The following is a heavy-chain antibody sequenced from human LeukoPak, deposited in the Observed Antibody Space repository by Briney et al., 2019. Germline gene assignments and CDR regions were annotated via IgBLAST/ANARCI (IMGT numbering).Heavy chain of an antibody. V-gene: IGHV1-8*03. CDR2: MNPNSGNT. J-gene: IGHJ4*02. D-gene: IGHD3-3*01. Sequence: GASVKVSCKASGYTFTSYEINWVRQATGQGLEWMGWMNPNSGNTGYAQKFQGRVTITRNTSISTAYMELSSLRSEDTAVYYCARAYTYYDFWSGYFLTPFDYWGQGTLVTVSS. CDR1: GYTFTSYE. CDR3: ARAYTYYDFWSGYFLTPFDY.